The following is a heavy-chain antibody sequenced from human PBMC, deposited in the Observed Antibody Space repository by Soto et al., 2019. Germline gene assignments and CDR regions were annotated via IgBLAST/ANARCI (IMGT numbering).Heavy chain of an antibody. J-gene: IGHJ4*02. CDR1: GGSISSGDYY. Sequence: QVQLQESGPGLVKPSQTLSLTCTVSGGSISSGDYYWSWIRKPPAKGLEWIGYIYYSGSTYYNPSLKSQVTISVDTSKNQFSLKLSSVTAADTAVYYCARGHSGYYDYWGQGTLVTVSS. CDR3: ARGHSGYYDY. CDR2: IYYSGST. D-gene: IGHD3-22*01. V-gene: IGHV4-30-4*01.